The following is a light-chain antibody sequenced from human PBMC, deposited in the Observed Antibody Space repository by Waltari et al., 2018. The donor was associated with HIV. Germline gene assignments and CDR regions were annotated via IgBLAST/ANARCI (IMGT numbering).Light chain of an antibody. J-gene: IGKJ5*01. CDR2: TLS. CDR1: ETLLDTDDGNIY. V-gene: IGKV2-40*01. CDR3: MQRIDFPST. Sequence: EIVVTQTPLSLPARTREPASISCRASETLLDTDDGNIYVDWYLQKPGQSPQLLIYTLSYRPSGVPERFSGSGSGTDFTLKISRVEAEDVGIYYCMQRIDFPSTFGQGTRLEIK.